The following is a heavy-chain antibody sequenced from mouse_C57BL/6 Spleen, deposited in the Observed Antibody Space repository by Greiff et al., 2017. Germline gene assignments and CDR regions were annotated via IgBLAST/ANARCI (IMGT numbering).Heavy chain of an antibody. D-gene: IGHD2-3*01. Sequence: VKVVESGPGLVAPSQSLSITCTVSGFSLTSYGVHWVRQPPGKGLEWLVVIWSDGSTTYNSALKSRLSISKDNSTSQVFLKMNSLQTDDTAMYYCARHSYDGYFGYFDVWGTGTTVTVSS. J-gene: IGHJ1*03. CDR1: GFSLTSYG. V-gene: IGHV2-6-1*01. CDR2: IWSDGST. CDR3: ARHSYDGYFGYFDV.